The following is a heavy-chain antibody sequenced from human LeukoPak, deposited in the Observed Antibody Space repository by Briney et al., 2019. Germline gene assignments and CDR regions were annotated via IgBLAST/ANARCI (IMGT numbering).Heavy chain of an antibody. CDR1: GFTFSSYE. CDR2: ISSSGSTI. Sequence: GGSLRLSCAASGFTFSSYEMNWVRQAPGKGLEWVSYISSSGSTIYYADSVKGRFTISRDNSKNTLYLQMNSLRPEDTAVYYCAKEYDILTGYYAFDIWGQGTMVTVSS. CDR3: AKEYDILTGYYAFDI. J-gene: IGHJ3*02. D-gene: IGHD3-9*01. V-gene: IGHV3-48*03.